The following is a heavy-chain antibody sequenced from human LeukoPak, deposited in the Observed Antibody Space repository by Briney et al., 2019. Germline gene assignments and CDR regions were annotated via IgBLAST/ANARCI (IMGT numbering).Heavy chain of an antibody. CDR3: ARAAAGRGSMSY. J-gene: IGHJ4*02. D-gene: IGHD6-13*01. CDR2: FYYSGST. CDR1: GGSITNYY. Sequence: KPSETLSLTCTVSGGSITNYYWSLIRQPPGKGLEWIGYFYYSGSTNYNPSLKSRVTISLDTSKNQVSLKLSSVTAADTAVYYCARAAAGRGSMSYWGQGTLVTVSS. V-gene: IGHV4-59*01.